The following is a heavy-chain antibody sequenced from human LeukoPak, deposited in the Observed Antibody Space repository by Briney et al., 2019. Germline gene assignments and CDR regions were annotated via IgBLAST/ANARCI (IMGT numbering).Heavy chain of an antibody. Sequence: SVKVSCKASGGTFSSYAISWVRQAPGQGLEWMGGIIPIFGTANYAQKFQGRVTITADESTSTAYMELSSLRSEDTAVYYCADDVDTAMVTGYYYYGMDVWGQGTTVTVSS. V-gene: IGHV1-69*13. D-gene: IGHD5-18*01. J-gene: IGHJ6*02. CDR1: GGTFSSYA. CDR2: IIPIFGTA. CDR3: ADDVDTAMVTGYYYYGMDV.